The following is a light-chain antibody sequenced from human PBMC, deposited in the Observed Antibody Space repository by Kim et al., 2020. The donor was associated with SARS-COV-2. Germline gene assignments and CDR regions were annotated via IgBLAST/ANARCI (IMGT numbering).Light chain of an antibody. J-gene: IGLJ2*01. CDR2: EVS. CDR3: SSYTSSSTVV. CDR1: SSVVGSYNR. Sequence: QPVTISCTGTSSVVGSYNRVSWYQQPPGTAPKLMIYEVSNRPSGVPDRFSGSKSGNTASLTISGLQAEDEADYYCSSYTSSSTVVFGGGTQLTVL. V-gene: IGLV2-18*02.